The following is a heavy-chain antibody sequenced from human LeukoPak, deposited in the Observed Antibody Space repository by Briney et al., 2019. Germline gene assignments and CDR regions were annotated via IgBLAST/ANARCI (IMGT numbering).Heavy chain of an antibody. CDR2: IYPADSDT. J-gene: IGHJ6*02. Sequence: GESLKISCEASGYSFTSYWVGWVRQMPGRGLEWIGIIYPADSDTRYSPSFQGQVTISADKSISTAYLQWSSLKASDTAMYYCARHHFPRGTVPRLGLDYGMDVWGQGTTVTVSS. CDR3: ARHHFPRGTVPRLGLDYGMDV. CDR1: GYSFTSYW. D-gene: IGHD3-16*01. V-gene: IGHV5-51*01.